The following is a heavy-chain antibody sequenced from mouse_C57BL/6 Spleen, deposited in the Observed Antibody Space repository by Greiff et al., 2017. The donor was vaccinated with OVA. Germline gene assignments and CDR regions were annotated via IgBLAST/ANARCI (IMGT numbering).Heavy chain of an antibody. D-gene: IGHD4-1*01. CDR3: ARPLGYYAMDY. Sequence: VQLQQSGPVLVKPGASVKMSCKASGYTFTDYYMNWVKQSHGKSLEWIGVINPYNGGTSYNQKFKGKATLTVDKSSSTAYMELNSLTSEDSAVYYCARPLGYYAMDYWGQGTSVTVSS. V-gene: IGHV1-19*01. J-gene: IGHJ4*01. CDR2: INPYNGGT. CDR1: GYTFTDYY.